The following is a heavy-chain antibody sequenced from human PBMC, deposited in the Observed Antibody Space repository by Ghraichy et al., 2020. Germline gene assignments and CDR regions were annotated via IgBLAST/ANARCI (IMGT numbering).Heavy chain of an antibody. Sequence: GESLNISCKGSGYSFTSYWIGWVRQMPGKGLEWMGIIYPGDSDTRYSPSFQGQVTISADKSISTAYLQWSSLKASDTAMYYCARLVYYDSSGYEYFQHWGQGTLVTVSS. CDR3: ARLVYYDSSGYEYFQH. D-gene: IGHD3-22*01. J-gene: IGHJ1*01. V-gene: IGHV5-51*01. CDR1: GYSFTSYW. CDR2: IYPGDSDT.